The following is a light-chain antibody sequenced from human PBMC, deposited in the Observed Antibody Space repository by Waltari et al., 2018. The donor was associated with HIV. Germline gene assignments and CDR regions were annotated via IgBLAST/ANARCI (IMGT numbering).Light chain of an antibody. CDR3: SSYTSSSTRV. Sequence: QSALTQPASVSGSPGQSITISCTGTSGDVGGYDSVSWYQQHPGKAPKLMIYDVSNRPAGVSMRFSGSKSCNTASLIISGLQAEDEADYYCSSYTSSSTRVFGTGTAVT. J-gene: IGLJ1*01. V-gene: IGLV2-14*03. CDR1: SGDVGGYDS. CDR2: DVS.